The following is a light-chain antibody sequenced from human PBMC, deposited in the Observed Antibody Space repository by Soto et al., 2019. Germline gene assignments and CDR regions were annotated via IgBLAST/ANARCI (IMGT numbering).Light chain of an antibody. Sequence: DIQMTQSPSSLSASVGDRVTITCRAGQSISISLNWYQQKPGKAPKLLIYAASSLQGGVPSRFSGSGSGIDFTLTISSLQPEDFATYYCQQSYSTPRSSGQGTKVEIK. CDR1: QSISIS. V-gene: IGKV1-39*01. J-gene: IGKJ1*01. CDR2: AAS. CDR3: QQSYSTPRS.